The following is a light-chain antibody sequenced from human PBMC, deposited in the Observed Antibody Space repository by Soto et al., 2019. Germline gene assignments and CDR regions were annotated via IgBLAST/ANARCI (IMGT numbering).Light chain of an antibody. Sequence: DTQMTQSPSTLSGSVGDRVTITCRASQTISSWLAWYQQKPGKVPKLLIYKASTLKSGVPSRFSGSGSGTEFTLTISSLQPDDFATYYCQHYNSYSEAFGQGTKV. CDR1: QTISSW. CDR2: KAS. CDR3: QHYNSYSEA. V-gene: IGKV1-5*03. J-gene: IGKJ1*01.